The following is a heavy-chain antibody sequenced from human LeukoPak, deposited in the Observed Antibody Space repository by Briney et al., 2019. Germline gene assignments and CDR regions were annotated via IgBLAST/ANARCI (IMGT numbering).Heavy chain of an antibody. J-gene: IGHJ5*02. V-gene: IGHV4-39*01. CDR3: ARHYGP. Sequence: NSSDTLSLTCTVSGGSVRSIYYNWGWIRQPPGKGLEWIGSIYDSGSTYYNPSLKSRVTISVDTSKNQFSLKLNSVTAADTAVYYCARHYGPWGQGTLVTVSS. CDR2: IYDSGST. CDR1: GGSVRSIYYN. D-gene: IGHD3-10*01.